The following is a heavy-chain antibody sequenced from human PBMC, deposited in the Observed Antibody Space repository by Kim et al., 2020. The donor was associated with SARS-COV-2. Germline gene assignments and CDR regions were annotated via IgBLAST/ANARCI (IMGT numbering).Heavy chain of an antibody. CDR2: T. CDR3: ARVVPLYGNDY. D-gene: IGHD2-8*01. J-gene: IGHJ4*02. Sequence: TNYNPSLKSRVTISVDTSKNQFSLKLSSVTAADTAVYYCARVVPLYGNDYWGQGTLVTVSS. V-gene: IGHV4-34*01.